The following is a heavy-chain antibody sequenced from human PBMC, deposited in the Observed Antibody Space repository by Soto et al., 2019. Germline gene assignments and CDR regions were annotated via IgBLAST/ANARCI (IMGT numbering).Heavy chain of an antibody. Sequence: GASVKVSCKASGGTFSSYAISWVRQAPGQGLEWMGGIIPIFGTANYAQKFQGRVTITADESTSTAYMELSSLRSEDTAVYYCARDQDCSGGSCYSGDYYYYGMDVWGQGTTVTVSS. J-gene: IGHJ6*02. CDR3: ARDQDCSGGSCYSGDYYYYGMDV. CDR1: GGTFSSYA. CDR2: IIPIFGTA. V-gene: IGHV1-69*13. D-gene: IGHD2-15*01.